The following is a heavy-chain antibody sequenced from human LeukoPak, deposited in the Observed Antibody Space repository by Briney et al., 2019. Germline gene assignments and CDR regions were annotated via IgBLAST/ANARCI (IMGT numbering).Heavy chain of an antibody. V-gene: IGHV3-30*04. J-gene: IGHJ4*02. D-gene: IGHD3-10*01. CDR2: ISYDGSEK. CDR3: ARVYYGSGSYSFDY. Sequence: GRSPRLSCAASGFTFSRYAMHWVRQAPGKGLEWVAAISYDGSEKYYADSVKGRFTISRDNSKNTSYLQMNSLRAEDTAVYYCARVYYGSGSYSFDYWGQGTLVTVSS. CDR1: GFTFSRYA.